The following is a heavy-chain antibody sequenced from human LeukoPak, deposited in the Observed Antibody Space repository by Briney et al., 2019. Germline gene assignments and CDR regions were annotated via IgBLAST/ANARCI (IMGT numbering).Heavy chain of an antibody. CDR3: ARQYCSSTSCRSYYYYGMDV. V-gene: IGHV4-59*08. Sequence: SAALSLTYAVSGGSISSYYWSWLRPPPGKGLGWIGYIYYSGSTNYNPSLKSRVTISVDTSKNQFSLKLSSVTAADTAVYYCARQYCSSTSCRSYYYYGMDVWGQGTTVTVSS. CDR2: IYYSGST. J-gene: IGHJ6*02. D-gene: IGHD2-2*01. CDR1: GGSISSYY.